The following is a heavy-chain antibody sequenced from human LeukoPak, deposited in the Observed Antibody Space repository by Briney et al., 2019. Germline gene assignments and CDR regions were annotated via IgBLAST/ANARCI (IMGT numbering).Heavy chain of an antibody. CDR3: ARGDWGSPDYYYMDV. CDR2: INHSGST. J-gene: IGHJ6*03. V-gene: IGHV4-34*01. CDR1: GGSFSGYY. D-gene: IGHD7-27*01. Sequence: SETLSLTCAVYGGSFSGYYWSWIRQPPGKGLEWIGEINHSGSTNYNPSLKSRVTISVDTSKNQFSLKLSSVTAADTAVYYCARGDWGSPDYYYMDVWGKGTTVTISS.